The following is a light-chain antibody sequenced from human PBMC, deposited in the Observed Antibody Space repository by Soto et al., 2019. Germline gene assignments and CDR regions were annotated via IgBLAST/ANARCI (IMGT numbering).Light chain of an antibody. Sequence: QSALTQPASVSGSLGQSITISCTGSSSDVGTYYFVSWYQQHPGKVPKLMIYEGTKRPSGVSDRFSGSKSGNMASMTISGLQAEDEANYYCCSYAGNNIFVFGTGTKLTVL. V-gene: IGLV2-23*01. CDR1: SSDVGTYYF. CDR3: CSYAGNNIFV. J-gene: IGLJ1*01. CDR2: EGT.